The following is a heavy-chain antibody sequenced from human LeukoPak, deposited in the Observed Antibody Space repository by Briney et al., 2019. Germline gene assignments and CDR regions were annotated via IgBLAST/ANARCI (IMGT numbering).Heavy chain of an antibody. V-gene: IGHV1-69*05. CDR1: GGTFSIYA. CDR3: AREVQPHCSTTSCSGNY. CDR2: ISSIFGPP. D-gene: IGHD2-2*01. Sequence: ASVKVSCKASGGTFSIYAMNWVRQAPGQGLEWMGRISSIFGPPIYAQEFQGRITIITDQSTNMAYMELSSLRSEDTAVYYCAREVQPHCSTTSCSGNYWGQGTLVTVSS. J-gene: IGHJ4*02.